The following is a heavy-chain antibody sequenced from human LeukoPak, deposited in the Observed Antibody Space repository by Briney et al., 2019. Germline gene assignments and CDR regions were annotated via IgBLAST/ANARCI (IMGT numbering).Heavy chain of an antibody. Sequence: GGSLRLSCAASGFTFSSYSMNWVRQAPGKGLESVSYISSSSTTIFYADSVKGRFTISRDNAKNSLYLQMNSLRAEDTAVYYCARGVYSYGQKYDTFDVWGRGTMVTVSS. J-gene: IGHJ3*01. CDR2: ISSSSTTI. D-gene: IGHD5-18*01. CDR3: ARGVYSYGQKYDTFDV. CDR1: GFTFSSYS. V-gene: IGHV3-48*01.